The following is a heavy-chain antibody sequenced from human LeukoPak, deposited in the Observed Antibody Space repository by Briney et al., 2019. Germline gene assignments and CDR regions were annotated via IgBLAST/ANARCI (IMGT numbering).Heavy chain of an antibody. CDR2: INPYSGAT. V-gene: IGHV1-2*02. J-gene: IGHJ3*02. D-gene: IGHD3-10*01. Sequence: ASVKVSCKASGYSFTDSYIHWVRQAPGQGLEWMAWINPYSGATSSAQKFQGRVTLTRDTSINTAYMELNSLRSDDTAVYYCARGGRWMVRGVQPHGIWGQGTMVTVSS. CDR1: GYSFTDSY. CDR3: ARGGRWMVRGVQPHGI.